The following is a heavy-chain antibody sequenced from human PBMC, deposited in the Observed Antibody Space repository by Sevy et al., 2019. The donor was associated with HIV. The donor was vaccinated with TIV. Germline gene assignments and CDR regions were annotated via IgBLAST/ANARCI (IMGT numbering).Heavy chain of an antibody. CDR2: IYYNGHI. CDR1: GGSITSLY. J-gene: IGHJ4*02. CDR3: AGGNAWGRGYS. Sequence: LLQLPETLSLTCTVSGGSITSLYWNWIRQPPGKGLEWIANIYYNGHINYNPSLKSRVTLSLDTSKNQFSLRLSSVTAADTAMYYCAGGNAWGRGYSWGQGTLVTVSS. D-gene: IGHD1-26*01. V-gene: IGHV4-59*08.